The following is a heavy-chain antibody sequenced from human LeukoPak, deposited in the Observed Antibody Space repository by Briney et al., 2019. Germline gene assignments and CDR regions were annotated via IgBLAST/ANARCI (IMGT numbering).Heavy chain of an antibody. V-gene: IGHV3-48*03. J-gene: IGHJ4*02. CDR1: GFIFSNYE. Sequence: GGSLRLSCEASGFIFSNYEMSWVRQAPGKGLEWVSYISTTGTTIYYADSVKGRFTLSRDNAKKSLYLQMNSLRAEDTAVYYCARDLGYSSGPNYWGQGTRVTVSS. CDR2: ISTTGTTI. CDR3: ARDLGYSSGPNY. D-gene: IGHD6-19*01.